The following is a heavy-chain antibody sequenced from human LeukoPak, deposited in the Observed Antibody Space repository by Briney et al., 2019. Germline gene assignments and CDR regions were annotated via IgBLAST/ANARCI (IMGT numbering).Heavy chain of an antibody. CDR3: ARVKSGIAAAGTLWFDP. D-gene: IGHD6-13*01. CDR1: GGSFSGYY. CDR2: INHSGST. Sequence: SETLSLTCAVYGGSFSGYYWSWIRQPPGKGLEWIGEINHSGSTNYNPSLKSRVTISVDTSKNQFSLKPSSVTAADTAVYYCARVKSGIAAAGTLWFDPWGQGTLVTVSS. V-gene: IGHV4-34*01. J-gene: IGHJ5*02.